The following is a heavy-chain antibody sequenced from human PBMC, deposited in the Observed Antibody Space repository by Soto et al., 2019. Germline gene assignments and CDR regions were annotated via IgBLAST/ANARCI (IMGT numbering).Heavy chain of an antibody. Sequence: ETLSLTCTVSGGSISSSSYYWGWIRQPPGKGLEWIGSIYYSGSTYYNPSLKSRVTISVDTSKNQFSLKLSSVTAADTAVYYCASSGSYYFDYWGQGTLVTVS. V-gene: IGHV4-39*01. CDR2: IYYSGST. CDR3: ASSGSYYFDY. J-gene: IGHJ4*02. D-gene: IGHD3-10*01. CDR1: GGSISSSSYY.